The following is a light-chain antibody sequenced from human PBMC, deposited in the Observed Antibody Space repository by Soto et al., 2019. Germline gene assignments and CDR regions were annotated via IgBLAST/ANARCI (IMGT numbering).Light chain of an antibody. CDR3: QQRHMWPIT. J-gene: IGKJ5*01. CDR2: GAS. Sequence: EIVLTQSPGTLSLSPGERATLSCRVSQSVSGNFLAWYQEKAGQAPRLLIYGASTRPTGIPDRFSGSGSGTDFTLTISSLEPEGSAVYYCQQRHMWPITFGQGTRLEIK. CDR1: QSVSGNF. V-gene: IGKV3D-20*02.